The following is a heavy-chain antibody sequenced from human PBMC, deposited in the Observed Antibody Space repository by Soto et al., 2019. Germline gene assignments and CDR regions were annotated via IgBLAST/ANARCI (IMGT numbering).Heavy chain of an antibody. D-gene: IGHD3-16*01. CDR3: ARTWGPTNDY. V-gene: IGHV4-61*08. J-gene: IGHJ4*02. CDR1: GGSISSGDYY. Sequence: PSETLSLTCTVSGGSISSGDYYWSWIRQPPGKGLEWIGYIYYSGSTNYNPSLKSRVTISVDTSKNQFSLKLSSVTAPDTAVYYCARTWGPTNDYWGRGTLVTVSS. CDR2: IYYSGST.